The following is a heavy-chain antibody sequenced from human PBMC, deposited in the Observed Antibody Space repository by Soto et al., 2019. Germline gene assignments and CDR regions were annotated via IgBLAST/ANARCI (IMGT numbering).Heavy chain of an antibody. CDR1: GFTISNSA. V-gene: IGHV3-23*01. J-gene: IGHJ4*02. CDR3: ARYYYVATGYHYAFDY. D-gene: IGHD3-22*01. Sequence: EVQLLESGGGLVQPGGSLRLSCEASGFTISNSAATWVRQAPGKGLEWVSTISGSGTTYYADSVKGRFTISRDNSKNTLCLQLHSLRAEDSALYYCARYYYVATGYHYAFDYWGRGTLVTVSS. CDR2: ISGSGTT.